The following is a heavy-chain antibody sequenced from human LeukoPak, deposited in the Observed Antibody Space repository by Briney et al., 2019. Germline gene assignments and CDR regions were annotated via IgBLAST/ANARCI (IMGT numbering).Heavy chain of an antibody. D-gene: IGHD2-8*01. CDR3: ARVSFNEYYFDY. Sequence: SVKVSCKASGGTFSHYAISWVRRAPGQGLEWMGRIIPIFGTANYAQKFQGRVTITTDESTSTAYMELSSLRSEDTAVYYCARVSFNEYYFDYWGQGTLVTVSS. J-gene: IGHJ4*02. CDR1: GGTFSHYA. V-gene: IGHV1-69*05. CDR2: IIPIFGTA.